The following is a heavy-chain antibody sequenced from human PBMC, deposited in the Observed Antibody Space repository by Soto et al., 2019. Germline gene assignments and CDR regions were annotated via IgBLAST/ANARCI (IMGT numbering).Heavy chain of an antibody. D-gene: IGHD6-13*01. CDR1: GFTFSSHV. V-gene: IGHV3-23*01. CDR2: ASARNSNT. J-gene: IGHJ5*02. CDR3: AKDETTPGRRGYSSSRYGWFDP. Sequence: EVQLLESGGGLVQPGGSLRLSCAASGFTFSSHVMSWVRQAPGKGLEWVSAASARNSNTYYAASVKGRFTISRDNSKSSVSVQLERLRVEHTAVYHCAKDETTPGRRGYSSSRYGWFDPWGQGNLVVVSS.